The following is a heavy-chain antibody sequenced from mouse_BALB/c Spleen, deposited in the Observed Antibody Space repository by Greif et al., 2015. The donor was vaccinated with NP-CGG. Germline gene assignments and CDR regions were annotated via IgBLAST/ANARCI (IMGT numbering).Heavy chain of an antibody. J-gene: IGHJ1*01. CDR2: SRNKANDYTT. V-gene: IGHV7-1*02. D-gene: IGHD2-14*01. CDR3: ARDRYDWYFDV. CDR1: GFTFSDFY. Sequence: EVKVEESGGGLVQPGGSLRLSCATSGFTFSDFYMEWVRQPPGKRLEWIAASRNKANDYTTEYSASVKGRFIVSRDTSQSTLYLQMNALRSEDTAIYYCARDRYDWYFDVWGAGTTVTVSS.